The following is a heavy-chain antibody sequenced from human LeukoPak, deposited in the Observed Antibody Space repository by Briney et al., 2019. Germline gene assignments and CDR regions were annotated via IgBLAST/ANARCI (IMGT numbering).Heavy chain of an antibody. CDR2: IKPDGSEG. J-gene: IGHJ6*02. Sequence: PGGSLRLSCAASGFIFSTYWMSWVRRAPGKGLEWVANIKPDGSEGYYVDSVKGRFTISRDNAKNSLYLRMNSLRAEDTAVYYCTRGTREPVWGQGTTVTVSS. CDR1: GFIFSTYW. D-gene: IGHD1-26*01. V-gene: IGHV3-7*05. CDR3: TRGTREPV.